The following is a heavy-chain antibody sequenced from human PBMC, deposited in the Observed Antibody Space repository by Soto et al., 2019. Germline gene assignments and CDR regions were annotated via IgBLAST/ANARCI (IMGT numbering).Heavy chain of an antibody. CDR2: IYHSGST. Sequence: PSATLSLTCAVSGGSISSSNWWSWVRQPPGKGLEWIGEIYHSGSTNYNPSLKSRVTISVDKSKNQFSLKLSSVTAADTAVYYCARGSSYSNYGWFDPWGQGTLVTVSS. D-gene: IGHD4-4*01. CDR3: ARGSSYSNYGWFDP. CDR1: GGSISSSNW. J-gene: IGHJ5*02. V-gene: IGHV4-4*02.